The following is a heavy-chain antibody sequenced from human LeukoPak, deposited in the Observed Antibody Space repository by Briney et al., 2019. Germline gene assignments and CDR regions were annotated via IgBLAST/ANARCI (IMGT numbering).Heavy chain of an antibody. CDR1: GGSFSGYY. V-gene: IGHV4-34*01. CDR3: ARAAAAGDIFDY. D-gene: IGHD3-10*01. CDR2: INHSGST. J-gene: IGHJ4*02. Sequence: DPSETLSLTCAVYGGSFSGYYWSWIRQPPGKGLEWIGEINHSGSTNYNPSLKSRVTISVDTSKNQFSLKLSSVTAADTAVYYCARAAAAGDIFDYWGQGTLVTVSS.